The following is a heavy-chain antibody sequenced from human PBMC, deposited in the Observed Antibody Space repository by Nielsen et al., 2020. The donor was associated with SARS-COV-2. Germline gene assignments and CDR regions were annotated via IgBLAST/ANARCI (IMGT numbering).Heavy chain of an antibody. J-gene: IGHJ4*02. Sequence: GESLKISCAASGFTFDDFAMTWVRQAPGKGLQWVSGISALGGSIYYADSVKGRFTISRDNSKNTLYLQMNSLRAEDTAVYYCAKDKWELLSENPYFFDYWGQGTLVTVSS. D-gene: IGHD1-26*01. CDR2: ISALGGSI. CDR1: GFTFDDFA. V-gene: IGHV3-23*01. CDR3: AKDKWELLSENPYFFDY.